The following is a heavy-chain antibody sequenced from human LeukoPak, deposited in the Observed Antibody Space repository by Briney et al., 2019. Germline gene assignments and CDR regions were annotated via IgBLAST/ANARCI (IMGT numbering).Heavy chain of an antibody. D-gene: IGHD1-26*01. CDR3: ARRVVGATFDY. J-gene: IGHJ4*02. CDR1: SGSFSGYY. V-gene: IGHV4-34*01. Sequence: SETLSLTCAVYSGSFSGYYWSWIRQPPGKGLEWIGEINHSGSTYYNPSLKSRVTISVDTSKNQFSLKLSSVTAADTAVYYCARRVVGATFDYWGQGTLVTVSS. CDR2: INHSGST.